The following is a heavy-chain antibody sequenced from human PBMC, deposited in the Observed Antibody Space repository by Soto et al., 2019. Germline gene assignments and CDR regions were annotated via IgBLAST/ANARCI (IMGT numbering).Heavy chain of an antibody. J-gene: IGHJ4*02. CDR1: GYPLTELS. Sequence: GGSVKVSFKVSGYPLTELSMHLVRQAPGKGLEWMGGFDPEDGETIYAQKFQGRVTMTEDTSTDTAYMELSSLRSEDTAVYYCATDQGSYDFWSGYNPIKFDYWGQGTLVTVSS. CDR2: FDPEDGET. CDR3: ATDQGSYDFWSGYNPIKFDY. D-gene: IGHD3-3*01. V-gene: IGHV1-24*01.